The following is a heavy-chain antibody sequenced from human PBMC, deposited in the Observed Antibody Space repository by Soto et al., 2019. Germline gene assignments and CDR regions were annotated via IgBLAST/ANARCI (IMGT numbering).Heavy chain of an antibody. CDR2: IYDTGRT. Sequence: RSGALSLPLIFLGSPPNSYYLSWMRVPPGKGLEWIGYIYDTGRTTYNPSFKSRVTISVDKSKNQFSLKLNSVTAADTAVYYCAGDVPNGSYRFDYWGQGTLVTVSS. CDR3: AGDVPNGSYRFDY. J-gene: IGHJ4*02. D-gene: IGHD1-26*01. CDR1: GSPPNSYY. V-gene: IGHV4-59*08.